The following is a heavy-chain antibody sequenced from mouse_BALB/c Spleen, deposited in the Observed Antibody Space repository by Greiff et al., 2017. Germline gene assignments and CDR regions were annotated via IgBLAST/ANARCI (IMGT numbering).Heavy chain of an antibody. V-gene: IGHV2-9*02. CDR3: AREELIYDGYYNYAMDY. Sequence: QVQLQQSGPGLVAPSQSLSITCTVSGFSLTSYGVHWVRQPPGKGLEWLGVIWAGGSTNYNSALMSRLSISKDNSKSQVFLKMNSLQTDDTAMYYCAREELIYDGYYNYAMDYWGQGTSVTVSS. CDR2: IWAGGST. CDR1: GFSLTSYG. D-gene: IGHD2-3*01. J-gene: IGHJ4*01.